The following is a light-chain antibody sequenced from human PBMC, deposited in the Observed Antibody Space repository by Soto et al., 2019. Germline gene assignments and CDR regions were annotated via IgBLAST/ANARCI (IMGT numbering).Light chain of an antibody. CDR3: YSYTSSARV. Sequence: QSALIQPPSVSGSPGQSVTISCTGTSSDVGSYDYVSWYQQHPGTVPKPMIYNVNTQPSGVPDRFSGSKSGNTASMTISGLQAEDEADYQCYSYTSSARVFGTGTKVTVL. CDR1: SSDVGSYDY. CDR2: NVN. J-gene: IGLJ1*01. V-gene: IGLV2-11*01.